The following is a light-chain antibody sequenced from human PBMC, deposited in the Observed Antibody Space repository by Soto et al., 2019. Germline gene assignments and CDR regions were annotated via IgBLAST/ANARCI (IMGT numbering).Light chain of an antibody. J-gene: IGKJ5*01. CDR3: QYLNGAPTIT. CDR1: QSISSY. V-gene: IGKV1-39*02. Sequence: DIQMTQSPSSLSASVGDRVTITCRASQSISSYLNWYQQKPGKAPKLLIYAASSLQSGVPSRFSGSGSGTDFSLTITSLQPEDFATYYCQYLNGAPTITFGQGTRLEIK. CDR2: AAS.